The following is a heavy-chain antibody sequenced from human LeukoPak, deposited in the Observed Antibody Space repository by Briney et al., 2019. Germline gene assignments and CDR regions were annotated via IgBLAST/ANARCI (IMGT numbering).Heavy chain of an antibody. CDR1: GFTFSSYA. J-gene: IGHJ4*02. V-gene: IGHV3-23*01. CDR3: AKLGGNILTGLFDY. Sequence: PGGSLRLSCAASGFTFSSYAMSWVRQAPGKGLEWVSAISGSGGSTYYADSVKGRFTISRDNSKNTLYLQMNSLRAEDTAVYYCAKLGGNILTGLFDYWGQGTLVTVSP. D-gene: IGHD3-9*01. CDR2: ISGSGGST.